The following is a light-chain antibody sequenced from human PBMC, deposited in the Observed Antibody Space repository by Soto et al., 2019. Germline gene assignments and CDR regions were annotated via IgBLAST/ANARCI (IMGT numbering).Light chain of an antibody. Sequence: EIVMTQSPATLSVSPGERATLSCRASQSVSNNLAWYQQKPGQAPRLLIYFASTRATGTPARLSGSGSGTEFTLTISSLQSEDFAVYYCQQYNKWPLTFGGGTKVETK. CDR1: QSVSNN. J-gene: IGKJ4*01. CDR2: FAS. CDR3: QQYNKWPLT. V-gene: IGKV3-15*01.